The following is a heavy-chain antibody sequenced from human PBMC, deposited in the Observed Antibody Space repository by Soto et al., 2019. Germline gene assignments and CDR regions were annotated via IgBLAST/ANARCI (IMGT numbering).Heavy chain of an antibody. Sequence: LSCAASGFTFSSYAMHWVRQAPGKGLEWVAVISYDGSNKYYADSVKGRFTISRDNSKNTLYLQMNSLRAEDTAVYYCARGGGFRESYLSDYRGPGTLVTVSS. CDR3: ARGGGFRESYLSDY. D-gene: IGHD3-10*01. CDR2: ISYDGSNK. CDR1: GFTFSSYA. V-gene: IGHV3-30-3*01. J-gene: IGHJ4*02.